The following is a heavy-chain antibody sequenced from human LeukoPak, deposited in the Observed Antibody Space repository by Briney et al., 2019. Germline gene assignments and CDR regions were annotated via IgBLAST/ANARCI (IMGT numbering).Heavy chain of an antibody. CDR3: AGRFLEWSDV. CDR2: ISSSGTII. V-gene: IGHV3-48*04. Sequence: PGGSLRLSCAASGFTFSDYSMNWVRQAPGKGLEWLSHISSSGTIIYYADSVKGRFTISKDNAKNSLYLQLNSLRAEDTAVYYCAGRFLEWSDVWGQGCLVTVSS. J-gene: IGHJ1*01. D-gene: IGHD3-3*01. CDR1: GFTFSDYS.